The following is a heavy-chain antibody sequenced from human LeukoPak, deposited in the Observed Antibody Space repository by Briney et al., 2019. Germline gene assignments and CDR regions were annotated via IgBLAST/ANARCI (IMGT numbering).Heavy chain of an antibody. Sequence: GGSLRLSCAASGFTFSSYAMHWVRQAPGKGLEWVAVISYDGSNKYYADSVKGRFTISRDNSKNTLYLQMNSLRAEDTAVYYCARVDYSNYGWFDPWGQGTLVTVSS. D-gene: IGHD4-11*01. CDR2: ISYDGSNK. J-gene: IGHJ5*02. V-gene: IGHV3-30*14. CDR3: ARVDYSNYGWFDP. CDR1: GFTFSSYA.